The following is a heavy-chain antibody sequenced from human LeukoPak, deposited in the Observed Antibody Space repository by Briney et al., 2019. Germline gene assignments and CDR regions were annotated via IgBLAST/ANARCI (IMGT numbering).Heavy chain of an antibody. CDR2: INPNSGGT. J-gene: IGHJ6*03. CDR1: GYTLTGYY. Sequence: GVSVTVSCKASGYTLTGYYMHWVRQAPGQGLGWMGWINPNSGGTNYAQKFQGRVTMTRDTSISTAYMELSRLRSDDTAVYYCARGVAEMAPKRRGHYYYMDVWGKGTTVTVSS. CDR3: ARGVAEMAPKRRGHYYYMDV. D-gene: IGHD5-24*01. V-gene: IGHV1-2*02.